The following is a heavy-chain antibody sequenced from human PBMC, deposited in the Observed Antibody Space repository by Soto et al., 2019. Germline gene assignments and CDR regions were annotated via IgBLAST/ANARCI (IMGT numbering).Heavy chain of an antibody. CDR1: GGSISSGDYY. V-gene: IGHV4-30-4*01. J-gene: IGHJ3*02. CDR3: ARAGNPKYYDFWSGYSLAFDI. D-gene: IGHD3-3*01. CDR2: IYYSGST. Sequence: SETLSLTCTVSGGSISSGDYYWSWIRQPPGKGLEWTGYIYYSGSTYYNPSLKSRVTISVDTSKNQFSLKLSSVTAADTAVYYCARAGNPKYYDFWSGYSLAFDIWGQGTMVTVSS.